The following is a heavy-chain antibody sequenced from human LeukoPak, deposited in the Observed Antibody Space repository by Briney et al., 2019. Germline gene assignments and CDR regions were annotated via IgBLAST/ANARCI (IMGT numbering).Heavy chain of an antibody. D-gene: IGHD4-17*01. Sequence: GGSLRLSCAASGFTFSSYSMNWVRQAPGKGLEWVSSISSSSSYIYYADSVKGRFTISRDNAKNSLYLQMNSLRAEDTAVYYCGRRGIGDYAPKFDPWVQGTLVTVSS. J-gene: IGHJ5*02. CDR1: GFTFSSYS. CDR3: GRRGIGDYAPKFDP. V-gene: IGHV3-21*01. CDR2: ISSSSSYI.